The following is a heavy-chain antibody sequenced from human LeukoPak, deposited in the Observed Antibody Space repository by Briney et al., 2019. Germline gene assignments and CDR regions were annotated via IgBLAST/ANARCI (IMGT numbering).Heavy chain of an antibody. CDR2: IYTSGST. Sequence: PSETLSLTCTVSGGSISSSSYYWSWIRQPAGKGLEWIGRIYTSGSTNYNPSLKSRVTMSVDTSKNQFSLKLSSVTAADTAVYYCARDSSGWYGGYYYYGMDVWGQGTTVTVSS. D-gene: IGHD6-19*01. V-gene: IGHV4-61*02. J-gene: IGHJ6*02. CDR1: GGSISSSSYY. CDR3: ARDSSGWYGGYYYYGMDV.